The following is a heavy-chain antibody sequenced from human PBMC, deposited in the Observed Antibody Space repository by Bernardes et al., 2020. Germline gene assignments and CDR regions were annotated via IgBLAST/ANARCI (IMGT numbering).Heavy chain of an antibody. Sequence: TLSLTCTVSGGSISSYYWSWIRQPPGKGLEWIGYIYYSGSTNYNPSLKSRVTISVDTSKNQFSLKLSSVTAADTAVYYCARDLATIFGVPNYYYGMDVWGKGTTVTVSS. CDR1: GGSISSYY. CDR2: IYYSGST. D-gene: IGHD3-3*01. J-gene: IGHJ6*04. CDR3: ARDLATIFGVPNYYYGMDV. V-gene: IGHV4-59*01.